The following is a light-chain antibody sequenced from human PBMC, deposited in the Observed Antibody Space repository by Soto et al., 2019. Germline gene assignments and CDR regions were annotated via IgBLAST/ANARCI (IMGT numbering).Light chain of an antibody. CDR1: SSNIGATYD. V-gene: IGLV1-40*01. CDR3: QSYDSSLSAHDV. Sequence: SVLTQPPSVSGAPGQRVTISCTGSSSNIGATYDVQWYQQLPGTAPKLLIYGNSNRPSGVPDRFSGSKSGTSASLAITGLQAYDDADYYCQSYDSSLSAHDVFGTGTKVTVL. J-gene: IGLJ1*01. CDR2: GNS.